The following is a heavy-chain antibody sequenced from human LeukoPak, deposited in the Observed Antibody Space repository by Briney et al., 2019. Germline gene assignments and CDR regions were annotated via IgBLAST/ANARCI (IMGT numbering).Heavy chain of an antibody. CDR1: GFTFSTYA. CDR2: INSNGDEI. Sequence: GGSLRLSCAASGFTFSTYAMTWVRQAPGKGLEWVSGINSNGDEIYYADSVRGRFTISRDNSNNALYLQMDSLRAGDTAVYYCPNWIGSSSRDYWGQGTLVTVSS. CDR3: PNWIGSSSRDY. V-gene: IGHV3-23*01. J-gene: IGHJ4*02. D-gene: IGHD6-6*01.